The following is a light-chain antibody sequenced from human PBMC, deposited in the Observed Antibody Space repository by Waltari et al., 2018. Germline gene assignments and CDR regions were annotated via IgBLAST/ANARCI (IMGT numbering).Light chain of an antibody. CDR3: MQGTQWPYT. CDR1: QSLVYSNGNTY. V-gene: IGKV2-30*01. CDR2: QVS. Sequence: DVVMSQSPLSLPVTLGQPASISCRSSQSLVYSNGNTYLHWFNQRPGQSPRRLIFQVSSRDAGVPDRFSGSGSGTYFTLRISTVEAEDLGVYYCMQGTQWPYTFGQGTNLTI. J-gene: IGKJ2*01.